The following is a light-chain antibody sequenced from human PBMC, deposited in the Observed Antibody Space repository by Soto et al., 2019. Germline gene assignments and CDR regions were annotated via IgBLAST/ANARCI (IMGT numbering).Light chain of an antibody. J-gene: IGKJ3*01. V-gene: IGKV1-5*03. CDR2: KAS. CDR1: QSISSW. CDR3: QQSFT. Sequence: DIQMTQSPSTLSASVGDRVTITCRASQSISSWLAWYQQKPGKAPKLLIYKASTLESGVPSSFSGSASGTEFTLTISSLQPDDFAAYYCQQSFTFGPGTKVVIK.